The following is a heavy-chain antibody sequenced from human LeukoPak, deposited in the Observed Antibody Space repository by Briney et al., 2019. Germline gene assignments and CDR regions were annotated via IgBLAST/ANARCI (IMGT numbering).Heavy chain of an antibody. CDR2: IIPIFGTA. J-gene: IGHJ4*02. D-gene: IGHD2-8*01. V-gene: IGHV1-69*01. CDR3: ARAGYCTNGVCYKKNFDY. CDR1: GGTFSSYA. Sequence: SVKVSCKASGGTFSSYAISWVRQAPGQGLEWMGGIIPIFGTANYAQKFQGRVTITADESTSTAYMELSGLRSEDTAVYYCARAGYCTNGVCYKKNFDYWGQGTLVTVSS.